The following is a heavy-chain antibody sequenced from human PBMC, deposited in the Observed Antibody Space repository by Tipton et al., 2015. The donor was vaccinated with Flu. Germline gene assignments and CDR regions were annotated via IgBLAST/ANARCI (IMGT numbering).Heavy chain of an antibody. D-gene: IGHD6-19*01. CDR3: AREYPYNSGWYPPQMDV. J-gene: IGHJ6*02. CDR2: IDGVGATT. CDR1: GFTITTYE. Sequence: SLRLSCAASGFTITTYEMSWVRQAPGKGLEWVSYIDGVGATTYYADSVRGRFTISRDNAKNSLYLQMNSLRADDTALYFCAREYPYNSGWYPPQMDVWGQGTTVTVSS. V-gene: IGHV3-48*03.